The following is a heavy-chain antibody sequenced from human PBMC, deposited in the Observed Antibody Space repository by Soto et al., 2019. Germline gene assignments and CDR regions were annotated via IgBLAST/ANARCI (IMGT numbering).Heavy chain of an antibody. D-gene: IGHD3-10*01. CDR1: GGTFSSYA. CDR2: IIPMYGPA. V-gene: IGHV1-69*01. J-gene: IGHJ5*02. CDR3: ARVTSMVRGVIDNGFDP. Sequence: QVPLVQSGAEVKKPGSSVTVSCKASGGTFSSYAIHWVRQAPGQGREWMEGIIPMYGPAKYAQRFHGRVTSTADESTTTVYMELTSRTSQDTAVYYCARVTSMVRGVIDNGFDPWGHGTLVTVSS.